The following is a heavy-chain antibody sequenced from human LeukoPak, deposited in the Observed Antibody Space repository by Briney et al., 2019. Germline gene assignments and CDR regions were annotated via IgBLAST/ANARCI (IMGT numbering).Heavy chain of an antibody. CDR2: RYRVGST. Sequence: GGSRRLSWAASGFTVSTNYMSWVRQAPGKGLEWFSVRYRVGSTYYADSVKGRFTISRDDSENTLFLQMNSLTAEDTAFYFCARTIPYGSGRQRPGKYYFDYWGQGTLVTVSS. J-gene: IGHJ4*02. CDR1: GFTVSTNY. D-gene: IGHD3-10*01. V-gene: IGHV3-53*01. CDR3: ARTIPYGSGRQRPGKYYFDY.